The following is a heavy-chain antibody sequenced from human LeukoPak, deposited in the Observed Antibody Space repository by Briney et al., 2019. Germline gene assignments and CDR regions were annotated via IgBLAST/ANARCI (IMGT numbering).Heavy chain of an antibody. CDR3: ARLVRYCSTNSCYAFDY. CDR2: MYYSGGT. CDR1: GGSISSSSHY. V-gene: IGHV4-39*01. J-gene: IGHJ4*02. D-gene: IGHD2-2*01. Sequence: SETLSLTCTVSGGSISSSSHYWGWIPQPPGKGLEWIGSMYYSGGTYYNPSLKSRVTISIDTSKNQFSLKLNSVTVADTAVDYCARLVRYCSTNSCYAFDYWGQGTLVTVSS.